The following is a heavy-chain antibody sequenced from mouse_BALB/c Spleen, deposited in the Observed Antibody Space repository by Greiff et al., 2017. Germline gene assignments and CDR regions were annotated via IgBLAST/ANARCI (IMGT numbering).Heavy chain of an antibody. CDR3: TRQDSSGVRVAY. Sequence: EVHLVESGGGLVKPGGSLKLSCAASGFAFSSYDMSWVRQTPEKRLEWVAYISSGGGSTYYQDTVKGRFTISRDNAKNTLYLQMSSLTSEDTAMYYCTRQDSSGVRVAYWGQGTLVTVSA. CDR2: ISSGGGST. CDR1: GFAFSSYD. D-gene: IGHD3-3*01. V-gene: IGHV5-12-1*01. J-gene: IGHJ3*01.